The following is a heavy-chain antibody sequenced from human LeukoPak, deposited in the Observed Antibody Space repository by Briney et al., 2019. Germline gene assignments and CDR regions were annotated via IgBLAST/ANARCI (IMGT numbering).Heavy chain of an antibody. V-gene: IGHV1-69*04. D-gene: IGHD6-6*01. CDR3: ARGGEYSSSFDY. J-gene: IGHJ4*02. Sequence: GASVKVSCKASGGTFSSYAISWVRQAPGQGLEWMGRIIPILGIANYAQKFQGRVTITADKSTSTAYMELSSLRSEDTAVYYCARGGEYSSSFDYWGQGTLVTVSS. CDR1: GGTFSSYA. CDR2: IIPILGIA.